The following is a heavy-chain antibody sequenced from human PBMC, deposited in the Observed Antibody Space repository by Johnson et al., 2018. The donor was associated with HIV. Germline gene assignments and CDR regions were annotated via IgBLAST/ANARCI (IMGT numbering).Heavy chain of an antibody. Sequence: QVQLVESGGGVVQPGRSLRLSCAASGFTFSSYGMQWVRQAPGKGLEWVAVIWYDGSNIDYADSVKGRLTISRDNSKNTLYLQMNSLRAEDTAVYYCAKDYKNYYDSSGYETGTFDIWGQGTMVTVSS. CDR3: AKDYKNYYDSSGYETGTFDI. CDR2: IWYDGSNI. J-gene: IGHJ3*02. CDR1: GFTFSSYG. D-gene: IGHD3-22*01. V-gene: IGHV3-33*06.